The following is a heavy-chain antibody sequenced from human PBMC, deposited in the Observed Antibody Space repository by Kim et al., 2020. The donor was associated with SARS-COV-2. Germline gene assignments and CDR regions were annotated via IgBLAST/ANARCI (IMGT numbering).Heavy chain of an antibody. Sequence: KYSQKCQGRVTITRDTSASTAYMELSSLRSEDTAVYYCARGKYGGDAFDIWGQGTMVTVSS. J-gene: IGHJ3*02. D-gene: IGHD2-2*01. CDR3: ARGKYGGDAFDI. V-gene: IGHV1-3*01.